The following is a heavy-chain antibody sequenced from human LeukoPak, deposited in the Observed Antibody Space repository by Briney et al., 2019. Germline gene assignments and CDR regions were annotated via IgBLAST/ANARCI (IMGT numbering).Heavy chain of an antibody. D-gene: IGHD2-21*02. J-gene: IGHJ4*02. CDR2: INPSGGST. Sequence: ASVKVSCKASGYTFTSYYMHWVRQAPGQGLEWMGIINPSGGSTSYAQKFQGRVTMTRDTSTSTVYMELNSLRAEDTAVYYCAKLITAGVTAIVYWGQGTLVTVSS. V-gene: IGHV1-46*01. CDR3: AKLITAGVTAIVY. CDR1: GYTFTSYY.